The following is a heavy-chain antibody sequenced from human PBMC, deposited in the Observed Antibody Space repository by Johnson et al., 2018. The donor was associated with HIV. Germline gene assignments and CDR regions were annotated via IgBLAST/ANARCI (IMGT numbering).Heavy chain of an antibody. CDR3: AREMAWEDSFDI. Sequence: VQLVESGGDLVKPGGSLRLSCAASGFTFSDYYMNWIRQAPGKGLEWVSYISSSGSAIKYADSVKGRFTISRDNAKTSRFLQMRSLRPEDTAVYFCAREMAWEDSFDIWGQGTMVTFSS. CDR1: GFTFSDYY. CDR2: ISSSGSAI. D-gene: IGHD5-24*01. J-gene: IGHJ3*02. V-gene: IGHV3-11*04.